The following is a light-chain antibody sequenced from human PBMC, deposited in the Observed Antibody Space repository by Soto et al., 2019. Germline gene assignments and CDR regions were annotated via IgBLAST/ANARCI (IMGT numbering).Light chain of an antibody. CDR2: GIS. J-gene: IGKJ5*01. CDR1: QSVNSN. Sequence: EMVMTQSPAILSVSPGESATLSCRASQSVNSNYLAWYQQHPDQPPRLLIYGISTRATGIPARFSGSGSGTEFSLTISSLQSEDFAVYYCQQYSKWPITFGKGTRLEIK. V-gene: IGKV3-15*01. CDR3: QQYSKWPIT.